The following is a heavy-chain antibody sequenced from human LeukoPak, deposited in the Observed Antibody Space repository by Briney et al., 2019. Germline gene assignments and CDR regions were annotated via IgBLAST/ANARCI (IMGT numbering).Heavy chain of an antibody. Sequence: SETLSLTCAVYGGSFSGYYWSWIRQPPRKGLEWIGYIYYSGSTNYNPSLKSRVTISVDTSKNQFSLKLSSVTAADTAVYYCASYSGSHGTFDYWGQGTLVTVSS. CDR2: IYYSGST. D-gene: IGHD1-26*01. J-gene: IGHJ4*02. CDR1: GGSFSGYY. CDR3: ASYSGSHGTFDY. V-gene: IGHV4-59*01.